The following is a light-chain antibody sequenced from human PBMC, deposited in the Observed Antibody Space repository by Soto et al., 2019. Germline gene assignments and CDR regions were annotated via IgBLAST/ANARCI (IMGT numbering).Light chain of an antibody. J-gene: IGLJ2*01. CDR3: CSYAGRLV. CDR2: EGS. CDR1: SSDVGSYNL. V-gene: IGLV2-23*01. Sequence: QSALTQPASVSGSPGQSITISCTGTSSDVGSYNLVSWYQQHPGKAPKLMIYEGSKRPSGVSNRFSGSKSGNTASLTISGVQAEDEAEYYCCSYAGRLVFGGGTKLTVL.